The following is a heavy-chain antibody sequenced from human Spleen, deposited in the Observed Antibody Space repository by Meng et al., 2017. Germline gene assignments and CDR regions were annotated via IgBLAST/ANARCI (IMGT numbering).Heavy chain of an antibody. Sequence: VPLLTSRPGLVTPSPALSLTCAISWDSFSSNSAAWNWLRQSPSRGLEWLGRTYYRSKWYNDYAVSVKGRITLNPDTSKNQFSLQLNSVTPEDTAVYYCARGYNYNYWGQGTLVTVSS. V-gene: IGHV6-1*01. J-gene: IGHJ4*02. CDR2: TYYRSKWYN. D-gene: IGHD5-18*01. CDR1: WDSFSSNSAA. CDR3: ARGYNYNY.